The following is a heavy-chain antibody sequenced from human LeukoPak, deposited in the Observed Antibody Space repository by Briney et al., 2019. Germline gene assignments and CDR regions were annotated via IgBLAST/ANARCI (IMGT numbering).Heavy chain of an antibody. CDR2: ISAYNGNT. Sequence: ASVKVSCKASGYTFTSYGISWVRQAPGQGLEWMGWISAYNGNTNYAQKFQGRVTITADESTSTAYMELSSLRSEDTAVYYCARDRYGDGFAHLDYWGQGALVTVSS. J-gene: IGHJ4*02. D-gene: IGHD5-24*01. V-gene: IGHV1-18*01. CDR3: ARDRYGDGFAHLDY. CDR1: GYTFTSYG.